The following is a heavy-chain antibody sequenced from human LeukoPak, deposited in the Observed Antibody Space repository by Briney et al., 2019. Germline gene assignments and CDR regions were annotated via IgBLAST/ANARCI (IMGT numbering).Heavy chain of an antibody. D-gene: IGHD6-6*01. CDR2: IYYGGST. V-gene: IGHV4-30-4*01. CDR1: GGSISSGDYY. J-gene: IGHJ6*02. CDR3: AGRIAAPRTYYYYYGMDV. Sequence: SETLSLTCTVSGGSISSGDYYWRWIRQPPGKGLEWIGYIYYGGSTYYNPSLKSRVTISVDTSKNQFSLKLSSVTAADTAVYYCAGRIAAPRTYYYYYGMDVWGQGTTVTVSS.